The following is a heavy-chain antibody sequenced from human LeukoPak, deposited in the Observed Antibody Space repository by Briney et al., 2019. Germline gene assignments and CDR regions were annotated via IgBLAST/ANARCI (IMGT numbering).Heavy chain of an antibody. D-gene: IGHD5-12*01. CDR2: ISGSGGST. V-gene: IGHV3-23*01. Sequence: GGSLRLSCTTSGFTFSSYGMHWVRQAPGKGLEWVSAISGSGGSTYYADSVKGRFTISRDNSKNTLYLQMNSLRAEDTAVYYCAKARGYSGSGECFDYWGQGTLVTVSS. CDR1: GFTFSSYG. CDR3: AKARGYSGSGECFDY. J-gene: IGHJ4*02.